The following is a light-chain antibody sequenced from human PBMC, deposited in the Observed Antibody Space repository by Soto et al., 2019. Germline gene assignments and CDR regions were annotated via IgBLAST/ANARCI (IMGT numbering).Light chain of an antibody. CDR2: GAS. CDR1: ERLSSVY. V-gene: IGKV3-20*01. CDR3: QQYGGSPRIT. J-gene: IGKJ5*01. Sequence: EIVFTQSPGTLSLSPGERATHSCRASERLSSVYLAWYQQRPGQHPRLLIYGASNRATGIPDRFSGSGSGTDFTLVINRLEPEDVAIYYCQQYGGSPRITLGQGTRLEIK.